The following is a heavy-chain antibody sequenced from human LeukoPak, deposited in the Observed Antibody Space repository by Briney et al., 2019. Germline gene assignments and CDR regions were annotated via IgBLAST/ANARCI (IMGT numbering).Heavy chain of an antibody. CDR2: IYPGDSDT. J-gene: IGHJ4*02. V-gene: IGHV5-51*01. Sequence: GESLKISCKVSEMTLPNSWIAWVRQMPGRGLEWMGLIYPGDSDTRYSPSFQGQVTISADKSISTAYLQWSSLKAPDTAMYYCARPYYYGSGSYYGMGYWGQGTLVTVSS. D-gene: IGHD3-10*01. CDR3: ARPYYYGSGSYYGMGY. CDR1: EMTLPNSW.